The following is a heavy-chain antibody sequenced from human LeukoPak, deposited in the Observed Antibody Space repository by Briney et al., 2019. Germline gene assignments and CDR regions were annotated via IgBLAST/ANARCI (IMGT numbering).Heavy chain of an antibody. CDR3: AIRIVAGGTAIGY. D-gene: IGHD6-13*01. J-gene: IGHJ4*02. Sequence: GASVKVSCKASGYTFTSYDINWVRQAPGQGLEWMGWMNPNSGNTGYAQKFQGRVTMTRNTSISTAYMELSSLISEDTAMYYCAIRIVAGGTAIGYWGQGTLVTVSS. CDR1: GYTFTSYD. CDR2: MNPNSGNT. V-gene: IGHV1-8*01.